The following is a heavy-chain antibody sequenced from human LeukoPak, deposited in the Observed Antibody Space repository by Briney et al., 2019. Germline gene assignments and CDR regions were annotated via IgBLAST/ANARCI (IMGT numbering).Heavy chain of an antibody. V-gene: IGHV3-15*01. Sequence: GGSLRLSCATSGFTFNLAWMSWLRQAPGKGLEWVGRIKRNTQGGTTDYAASVQGRFTISRDDSENTLYLQMNSLKTEDTAVYYCTTHPGYESYWGQGTLVTVSS. CDR3: TTHPGYESY. CDR1: GFTFNLAW. J-gene: IGHJ4*02. CDR2: IKRNTQGGTT. D-gene: IGHD2-15*01.